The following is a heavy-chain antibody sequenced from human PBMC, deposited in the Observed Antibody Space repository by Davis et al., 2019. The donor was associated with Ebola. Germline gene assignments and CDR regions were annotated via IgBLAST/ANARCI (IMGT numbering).Heavy chain of an antibody. J-gene: IGHJ4*02. CDR2: ISAYNGNT. V-gene: IGHV1-18*01. CDR3: ARDWPVYDSSGYYTGL. CDR1: GYTFTSYG. Sequence: ASVKVSCKASGYTFTSYGISWVRQAPGQGLEWMGWISAYNGNTNYAQKLQGRVTMTTDTSTSTAYMELRSLRSDDTAVYYCARDWPVYDSSGYYTGLWGQGTLVTVSS. D-gene: IGHD3-22*01.